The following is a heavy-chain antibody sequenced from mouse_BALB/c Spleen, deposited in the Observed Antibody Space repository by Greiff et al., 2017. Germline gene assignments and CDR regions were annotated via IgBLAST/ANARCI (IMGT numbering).Heavy chain of an antibody. J-gene: IGHJ1*01. D-gene: IGHD1-1*01. CDR1: GYAFSSSW. Sequence: QVHVKPSGPELVKPGASVKISCKASGYAFSSSWMNWVKQRPGQGLEWIGRIYPGDGDTNYNGKFKGKATLTADKSSSTAYMQLSSLTSVDSAVYCCAILLRSWDFDVGGAGTTVTVSS. CDR2: IYPGDGDT. CDR3: AILLRSWDFDV. V-gene: IGHV1-82*01.